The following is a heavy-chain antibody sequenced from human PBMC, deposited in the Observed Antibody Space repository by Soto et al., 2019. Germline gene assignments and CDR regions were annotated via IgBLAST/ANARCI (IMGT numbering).Heavy chain of an antibody. CDR1: GFTFSSYS. CDR3: ARNWNYGMDV. V-gene: IGHV3-21*01. J-gene: IGHJ6*02. D-gene: IGHD1-1*01. CDR2: ISSSSSYI. Sequence: GGSLRLSCAASGFTFSSYSMNWVRQAPGKGLEWGSSISSSSSYIYYADSVKGLFTISRDNAKNSLYLQMNSLRAEDTAVYYCARNWNYGMDVWGQGTTVTVSS.